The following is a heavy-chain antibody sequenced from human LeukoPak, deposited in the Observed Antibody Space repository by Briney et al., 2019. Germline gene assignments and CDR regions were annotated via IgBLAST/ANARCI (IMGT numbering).Heavy chain of an antibody. J-gene: IGHJ4*02. CDR3: ARDGGSYLQPTDY. V-gene: IGHV3-23*01. D-gene: IGHD1-26*01. CDR1: GFTFTTYA. CDR2: ITGSGDST. Sequence: GGSLRLSCAASGFTFTTYAMSWVRQAPGKGLEWVSSITGSGDSTYYADSVKGRFTISRDNSKNTLYLQMNSLRAEDTAVYHCARDGGSYLQPTDYWGQGTLVTVSS.